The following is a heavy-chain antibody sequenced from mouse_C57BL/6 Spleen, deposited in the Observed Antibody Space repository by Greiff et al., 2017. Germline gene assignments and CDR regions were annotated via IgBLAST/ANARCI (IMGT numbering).Heavy chain of an antibody. Sequence: EVMLVESGGGLVQPGGSLKLSCAASGFTFSDYYMYWVRQTPEKRLEWVAYISNGGGSTYYPDTVKGRFTISRDNAKHTLYLQMRRLKSEDTAMYYCARGNWDGEAWFAYWGQGTLVTVSA. J-gene: IGHJ3*01. V-gene: IGHV5-12*01. CDR2: ISNGGGST. CDR3: ARGNWDGEAWFAY. D-gene: IGHD4-1*01. CDR1: GFTFSDYY.